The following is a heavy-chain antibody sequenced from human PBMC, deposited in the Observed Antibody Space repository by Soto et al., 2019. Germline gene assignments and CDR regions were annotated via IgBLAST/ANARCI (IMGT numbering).Heavy chain of an antibody. CDR3: AKDRVSRGIYYGMDV. CDR1: GFTFSSYG. J-gene: IGHJ6*02. D-gene: IGHD3-16*01. Sequence: QVQLVESGGGVVQPGRSLRLSCAASGFTFSSYGMHWVRQAPGKGLEWVAVISYDGSNKYYADSVKGRFTISRDNSKNTLYLQMNSLRAEDTAVSYCAKDRVSRGIYYGMDVWGQGTTVTVSS. CDR2: ISYDGSNK. V-gene: IGHV3-30*18.